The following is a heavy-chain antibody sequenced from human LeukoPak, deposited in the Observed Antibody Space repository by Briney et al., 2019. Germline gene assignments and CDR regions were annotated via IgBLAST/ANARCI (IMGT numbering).Heavy chain of an antibody. CDR1: GFIFSSYA. D-gene: IGHD6-13*01. J-gene: IGHJ3*02. V-gene: IGHV3-23*01. Sequence: GGSLRLSCAASGFIFSSYAMSWVRQAPGKGLQWVSTITGTTHYADSVRGRFTISRDNSKNILYLQMNSLSTEDTAIYYCAKAFREYGSSTYSSLDIWGQGTMVTVSS. CDR3: AKAFREYGSSTYSSLDI. CDR2: ITGTT.